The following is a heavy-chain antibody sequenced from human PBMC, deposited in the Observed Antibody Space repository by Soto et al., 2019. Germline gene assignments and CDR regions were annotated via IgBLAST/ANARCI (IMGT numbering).Heavy chain of an antibody. CDR1: GYSFTSYW. D-gene: IGHD6-19*01. J-gene: IGHJ1*01. CDR3: AREGRYSSGFYGYFQH. Sequence: GESLKISCKGSGYSFTSYWIGWVRQMPGKGLEWMGIIYPGDSDTRYSPSFQGQVTLSADKSISTAYLQWSSLKASDTAMYYCAREGRYSSGFYGYFQHWGQGTLVTVSS. V-gene: IGHV5-51*01. CDR2: IYPGDSDT.